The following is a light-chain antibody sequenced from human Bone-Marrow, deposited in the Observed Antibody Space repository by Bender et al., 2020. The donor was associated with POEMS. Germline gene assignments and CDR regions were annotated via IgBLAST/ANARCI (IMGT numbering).Light chain of an antibody. V-gene: IGLV2-14*02. CDR3: SSYTSRILV. CDR1: SSDVGSYYV. Sequence: QSALTQPASVSGSPGQSITISCTGTSSDVGSYYVVSWYQQHPGKAPKLMIYHVSNRPSGVSDRFSGSKSGNTASLTIFGLQAVDEADYYCSSYTSRILVFGGGTKLTVL. CDR2: HVS. J-gene: IGLJ3*02.